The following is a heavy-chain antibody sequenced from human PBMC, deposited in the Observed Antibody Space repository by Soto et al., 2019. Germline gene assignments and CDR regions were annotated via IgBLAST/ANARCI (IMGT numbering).Heavy chain of an antibody. Sequence: EVQLVESGGGLVQPGGSLRLSCAASGFTFSDHSMDWVRQAPGKGLEWVGRIRNKAKSYTSAYAASVKGRLTFSRDDSKNSVYLQMNNLKIDDTAVYYCTRVTKAGTTFFDSWGQGILVTVSS. D-gene: IGHD6-19*01. CDR1: GFTFSDHS. J-gene: IGHJ4*02. CDR3: TRVTKAGTTFFDS. V-gene: IGHV3-72*01. CDR2: IRNKAKSYTS.